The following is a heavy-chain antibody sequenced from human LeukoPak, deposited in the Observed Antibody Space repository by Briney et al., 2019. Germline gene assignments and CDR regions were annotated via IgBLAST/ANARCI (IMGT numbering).Heavy chain of an antibody. J-gene: IGHJ4*02. V-gene: IGHV4-34*01. CDR3: ARGRYCSGGSCYPLKIFDY. CDR2: INHSGST. Sequence: PSETLSLTCAVYGGSFSGYYWSWIRQPPGKGLEWIGEINHSGSTNYNPSLKSRVTISVDTSKNQFSLKLSSVTAADTAVYYCARGRYCSGGSCYPLKIFDYWGQGTLVTVSS. D-gene: IGHD2-15*01. CDR1: GGSFSGYY.